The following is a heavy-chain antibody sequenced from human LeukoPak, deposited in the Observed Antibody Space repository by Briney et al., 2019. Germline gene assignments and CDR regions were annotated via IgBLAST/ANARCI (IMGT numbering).Heavy chain of an antibody. D-gene: IGHD2-2*01. CDR3: ARVVGYLPRYMDV. J-gene: IGHJ6*03. V-gene: IGHV1-18*01. CDR2: ISAYNGNT. Sequence: ASVKVSCKVSGYTLTELSMHWVRQAPGKGLEWMGWISAYNGNTNYAQKLQGRVTMTTDTSTSTAYMELRSLRSDDTAVYYCARVVGYLPRYMDVWGKGTTVTVSS. CDR1: GYTLTELS.